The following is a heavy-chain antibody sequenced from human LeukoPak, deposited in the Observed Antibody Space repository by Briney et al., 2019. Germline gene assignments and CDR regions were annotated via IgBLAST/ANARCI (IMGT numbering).Heavy chain of an antibody. CDR1: GFTVSSNY. J-gene: IGHJ6*02. Sequence: GGSLRLSCAASGFTVSSNYMSWVRQAPGKGLEWVSVIYSGGSTYYADSVKGRFTISRDNSKNTLYLQMNSLRAEDTAVYYCASIGASMIVVAGYYYGMDVWGQGTTVTVSS. D-gene: IGHD3-22*01. CDR3: ASIGASMIVVAGYYYGMDV. CDR2: IYSGGST. V-gene: IGHV3-66*01.